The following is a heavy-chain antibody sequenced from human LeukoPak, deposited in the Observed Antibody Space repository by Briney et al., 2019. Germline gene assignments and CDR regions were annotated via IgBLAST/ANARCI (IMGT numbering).Heavy chain of an antibody. CDR1: GFTFSSYG. CDR2: IRYDGSNK. CDR3: AKIPYCGGDCFYNWFDP. D-gene: IGHD2-21*01. J-gene: IGHJ5*02. V-gene: IGHV3-30*02. Sequence: PGGSLRLSCAASGFTFSSYGMHWVRQAPGKWLEWVAFIRYDGSNKYYADSVKGRFTISRDNSKNTLYLQMNSLRAEDTAVYYCAKIPYCGGDCFYNWFDPWGQGTLVTVSS.